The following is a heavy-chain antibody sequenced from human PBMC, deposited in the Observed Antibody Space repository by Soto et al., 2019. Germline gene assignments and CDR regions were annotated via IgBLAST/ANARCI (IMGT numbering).Heavy chain of an antibody. V-gene: IGHV3-7*01. D-gene: IGHD3-3*01. CDR1: GFTFSSYW. CDR3: ASTTAGFLAWLLFDT. J-gene: IGHJ5*02. Sequence: GGSLRLSCAASGFTFSSYWMSWVRQAPGKGLEWVANIKQDGSEKYYVDTVKGRCTISRDNAKNSLYLQMNSLKAEDAAVYYCASTTAGFLAWLLFDTWGQGTLVTVSS. CDR2: IKQDGSEK.